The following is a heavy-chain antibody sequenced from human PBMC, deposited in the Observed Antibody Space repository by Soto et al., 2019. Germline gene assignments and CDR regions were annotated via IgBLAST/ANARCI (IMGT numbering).Heavy chain of an antibody. V-gene: IGHV3-30*18. J-gene: IGHJ6*02. D-gene: IGHD4-4*01. CDR1: GFTFSSYG. Sequence: QVQLVESGGGVVQPGRSLRLSCAASGFTFSSYGMHWVRQAPGKGLEWVAVISYDGSNKYYADSVKGRFTISRDNSKNTLDLQMNSLRAEDTAVYYCAKGDSNGGVGMDVWGQGTTVTVSS. CDR3: AKGDSNGGVGMDV. CDR2: ISYDGSNK.